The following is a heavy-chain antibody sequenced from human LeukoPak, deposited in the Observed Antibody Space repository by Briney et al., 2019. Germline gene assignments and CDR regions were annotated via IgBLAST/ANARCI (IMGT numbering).Heavy chain of an antibody. D-gene: IGHD3-10*01. Sequence: PGRSLRPSCAASGFSFSSYAMHWVRQAPGKGLEWVAFVLFDGTNEQYTDSVKGRFSISRDNSNNTLYLQMSSLTAEDTAVYYCAKDRYGSGANYFDYWGQGTLVTVSS. J-gene: IGHJ4*02. CDR3: AKDRYGSGANYFDY. CDR2: VLFDGTNE. CDR1: GFSFSSYA. V-gene: IGHV3-30*18.